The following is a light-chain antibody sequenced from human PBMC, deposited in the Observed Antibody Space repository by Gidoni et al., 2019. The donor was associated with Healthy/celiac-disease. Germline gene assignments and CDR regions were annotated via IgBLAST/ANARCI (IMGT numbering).Light chain of an antibody. CDR1: RGHSSYA. J-gene: IGLJ2*01. V-gene: IGLV4-69*01. CDR3: QTWGTGP. Sequence: QLVLTQSPSASASLGASVKVTCTLSRGHSSYAIAWHQQQPEKGPRYLMKLNSDGSHSQGDGIPDRFSGSSAGAERYLTISSLQSEDEADYYCQTWGTGPFCGWTKLTVL. CDR2: LNSDGSH.